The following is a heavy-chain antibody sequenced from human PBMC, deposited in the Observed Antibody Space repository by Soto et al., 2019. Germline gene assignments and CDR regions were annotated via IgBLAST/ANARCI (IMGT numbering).Heavy chain of an antibody. D-gene: IGHD3-10*01. J-gene: IGHJ4*02. CDR3: ARGTGRTF. CDR1: GFTFSSYD. Sequence: EVQLVESGGGLVQPGGSLRLSCAASGFTFSSYDMHWVRQATGKGLEWVSAIGTAGDTYCPGSVKGRFTISRENAKNSLYLQMNSLRAGDTAVYYCARGTGRTFWGQGTLVTVSS. V-gene: IGHV3-13*04. CDR2: IGTAGDT.